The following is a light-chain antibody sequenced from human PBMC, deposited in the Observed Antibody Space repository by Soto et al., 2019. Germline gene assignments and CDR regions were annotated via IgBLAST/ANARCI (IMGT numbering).Light chain of an antibody. CDR3: CSYAGSYV. CDR1: SSDVGGYNY. Sequence: QSVLTQPRSVSGSPGQSVTISCTGTSSDVGGYNYVSWYQQHPGKAPKLMIYDVSKQPSGVPDRFSGSKSGNTASLTISGLQDEDEADYYCCSYAGSYVFGTGTKVTVL. CDR2: DVS. V-gene: IGLV2-11*01. J-gene: IGLJ1*01.